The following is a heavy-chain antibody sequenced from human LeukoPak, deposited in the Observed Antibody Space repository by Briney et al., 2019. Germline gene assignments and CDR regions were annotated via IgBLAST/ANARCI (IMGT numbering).Heavy chain of an antibody. J-gene: IGHJ2*01. CDR2: INPNSGGT. D-gene: IGHD2-2*01. V-gene: IGHV1-2*02. Sequence: ASVKVSCKTSGYTFTGYYMHWVRQAPGQGLEWMGWINPNSGGTNYAQKFQGRVTMTRDTSISTACMELSRLRSDDTAVYYCAREEEDIVVVPAAAHWYFDLWGRGTLVTVSS. CDR1: GYTFTGYY. CDR3: AREEEDIVVVPAAAHWYFDL.